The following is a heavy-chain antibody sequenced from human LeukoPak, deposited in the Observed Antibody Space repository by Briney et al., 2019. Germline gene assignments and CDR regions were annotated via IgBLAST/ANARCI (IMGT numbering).Heavy chain of an antibody. CDR1: GFTFSSNA. J-gene: IGHJ3*02. CDR3: AIRAAVAGAFDS. D-gene: IGHD6-19*01. Sequence: GGSLRLSCAASGFTFSSNAMSWVRQAPGQGLEWLSLISGSGANAYYADHVKGRFTISRDNSKNTVYLQMNSLGAEDTAVYYCAIRAAVAGAFDSWGQGTMVTVSS. V-gene: IGHV3-23*01. CDR2: ISGSGANA.